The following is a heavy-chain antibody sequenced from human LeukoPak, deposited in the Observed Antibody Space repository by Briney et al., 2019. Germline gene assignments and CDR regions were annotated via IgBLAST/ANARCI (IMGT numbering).Heavy chain of an antibody. CDR3: AELGITMIGGV. Sequence: GGSLGLSCAASGFAFSYYGMNWVRQAPGKGLEWVSYISSSGSTIYYADSVKGRFTISRDNAKNSLYLQMNSLRAEDTAVYYCAELGITMIGGVWGKGTTVTISS. CDR1: GFAFSYYG. V-gene: IGHV3-48*04. D-gene: IGHD3-10*02. CDR2: ISSSGSTI. J-gene: IGHJ6*04.